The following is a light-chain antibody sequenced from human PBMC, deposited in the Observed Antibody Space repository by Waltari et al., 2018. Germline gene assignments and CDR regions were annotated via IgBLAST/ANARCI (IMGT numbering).Light chain of an antibody. CDR1: QSLLHSNGYNY. Sequence: DIVMTQSPLSLPVTPGEPASISCRSSQSLLHSNGYNYLDWYLQKPGQSPQLLIYLGSNRASGVPDRFSGSGSGTDFTLKISRVEAEDVGFYYCMQALQTPINFGQGTRLE. CDR2: LGS. CDR3: MQALQTPIN. J-gene: IGKJ5*01. V-gene: IGKV2-28*01.